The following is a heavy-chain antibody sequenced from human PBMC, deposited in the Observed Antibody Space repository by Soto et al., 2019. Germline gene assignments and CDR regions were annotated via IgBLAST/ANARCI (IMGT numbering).Heavy chain of an antibody. Sequence: QITLKESGPALVKPTQTLTLTCTFSGFSLSTSGVGVGWIRQPPGKALEWLALIYWDDDKRYSPSLKSRLTITKDSSKNQVVLTMTNMDPVDTATYYCAHRPTDVEAADYFDYWGQGTLVTVSS. D-gene: IGHD2-15*01. V-gene: IGHV2-5*02. J-gene: IGHJ4*02. CDR1: GFSLSTSGVG. CDR3: AHRPTDVEAADYFDY. CDR2: IYWDDDK.